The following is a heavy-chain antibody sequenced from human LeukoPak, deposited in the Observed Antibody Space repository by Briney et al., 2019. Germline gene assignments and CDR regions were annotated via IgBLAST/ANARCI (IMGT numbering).Heavy chain of an antibody. Sequence: PGGSPRLSCVASGFTFSSSGMHWVRQLPGKGLEWLAFMRIDESNKFCADSVKGRFTISRDSSKNTLYLQMNSLRPEDTALYYCAKDLHGSGSFDYWGQGTLVTVSS. CDR2: MRIDESNK. D-gene: IGHD3-10*01. CDR3: AKDLHGSGSFDY. V-gene: IGHV3-30*02. CDR1: GFTFSSSG. J-gene: IGHJ4*02.